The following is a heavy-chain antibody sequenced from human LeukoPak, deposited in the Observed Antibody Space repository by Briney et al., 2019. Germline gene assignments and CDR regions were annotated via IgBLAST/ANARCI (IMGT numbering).Heavy chain of an antibody. CDR2: INPNSGGT. Sequence: ASVKVSCKASGYTFGTHWMHWVRQAPGQGLEWMGWINPNSGGTNYAQKFQGRVTMTRDTSISTAYMELSRLRSDDTAVYYCARDAGLQWPVFDYWGQGTLVTVSS. CDR3: ARDAGLQWPVFDY. V-gene: IGHV1-2*02. J-gene: IGHJ4*02. CDR1: GYTFGTHW. D-gene: IGHD6-19*01.